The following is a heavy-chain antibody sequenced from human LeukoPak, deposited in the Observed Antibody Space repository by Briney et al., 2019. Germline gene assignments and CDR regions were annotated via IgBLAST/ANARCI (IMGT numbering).Heavy chain of an antibody. CDR3: AKGLYGDYEAYYFDY. V-gene: IGHV3-23*01. CDR1: GFTFSSYA. J-gene: IGHJ4*02. CDR2: ISGSGGST. Sequence: GGSLRLSCAASGFTFSSYAMSWVRQAPGKGLEWVSAISGSGGSTYYADSVRGRFTISRDNSKNTLYLQMNSLRAEDTAVYYCAKGLYGDYEAYYFDYWGQGTLVTVSS. D-gene: IGHD4-17*01.